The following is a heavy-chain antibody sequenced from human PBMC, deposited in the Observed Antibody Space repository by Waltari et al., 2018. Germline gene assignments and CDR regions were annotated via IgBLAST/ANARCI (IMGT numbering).Heavy chain of an antibody. CDR1: GGSISSSSYY. V-gene: IGHV4-39*07. J-gene: IGHJ6*03. CDR2: IYYSGST. Sequence: QLQLQESGPGLVKPSETLSLTCTVSGGSISSSSYYWGWIRQPPGKGLEWIGSIYYSGSTYYNPSLKSRVTISVDTSKNQFSLKLSSVTAADTAVYYCARPFGVGYYMDVWGKGTTVTISS. CDR3: ARPFGVGYYMDV. D-gene: IGHD3-3*01.